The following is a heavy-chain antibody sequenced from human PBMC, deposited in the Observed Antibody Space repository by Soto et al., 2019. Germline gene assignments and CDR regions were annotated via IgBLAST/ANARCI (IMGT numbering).Heavy chain of an antibody. CDR2: ISGSGGST. D-gene: IGHD6-19*01. J-gene: IGHJ6*02. CDR1: GFAFSSYA. V-gene: IGHV3-23*01. CDR3: AKSGWYDEYYYYYGMDV. Sequence: GGSLRLSCAASGFAFSSYAMSWVRQAPGKGLEWVSAISGSGGSTYYADSVKGRFTISRDNSKNTLYLQMNSLRAEDTAVYYCAKSGWYDEYYYYYGMDVWGQGTTVTVSS.